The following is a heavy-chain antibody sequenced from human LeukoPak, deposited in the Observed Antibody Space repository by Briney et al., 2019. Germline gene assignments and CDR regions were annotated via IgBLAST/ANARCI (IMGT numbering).Heavy chain of an antibody. CDR3: ARVLHKRNYDSSDYYGY. Sequence: PGGSLRLSCAASGFIFSSYSMNWVRQAPGKGLEWASYISSGSSTIYYADSVKGRFTISRDNAKNSLYLQMNSLRAEDTAVYYCARVLHKRNYDSSDYYGYWGQGTLVTVSS. CDR2: ISSGSSTI. CDR1: GFIFSSYS. V-gene: IGHV3-48*01. J-gene: IGHJ4*02. D-gene: IGHD3-22*01.